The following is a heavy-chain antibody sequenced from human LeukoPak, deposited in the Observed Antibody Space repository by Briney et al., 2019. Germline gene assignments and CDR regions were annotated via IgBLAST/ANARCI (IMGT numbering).Heavy chain of an antibody. Sequence: SETLSLTCSVSGGSISTYYWTWIRQTPGKGLERIGYSHYSGSTNYNPSPKSRVTISVETSKNKFSLRLNSVTAADTAIYYCARAPRGESDAASGFYGMDVWGQGTTVTVSS. CDR1: GGSISTYY. J-gene: IGHJ6*02. D-gene: IGHD3-22*01. CDR3: ARAPRGESDAASGFYGMDV. V-gene: IGHV4-59*01. CDR2: SHYSGST.